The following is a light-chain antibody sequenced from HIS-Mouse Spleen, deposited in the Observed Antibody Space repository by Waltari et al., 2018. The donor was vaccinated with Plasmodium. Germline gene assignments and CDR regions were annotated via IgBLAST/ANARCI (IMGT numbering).Light chain of an antibody. V-gene: IGKV1-39*01. J-gene: IGKJ1*01. CDR3: QQNYNTWT. CDR2: AAS. CDR1: QSISSY. Sequence: DIHITQSPSPLAASVADRVTITCRASQSISSYLNWYQQKPGKAPNLLIYAASSLQSGVPSRFSGSGSGTDFTLTISSLQPEDFATYYCQQNYNTWTFGQGTKVEIK.